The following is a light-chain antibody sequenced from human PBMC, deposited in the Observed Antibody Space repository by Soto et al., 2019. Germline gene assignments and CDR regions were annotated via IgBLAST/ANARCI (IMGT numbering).Light chain of an antibody. V-gene: IGKV3-11*01. Sequence: EIVLTQSPATLSLSPGERATLSRRASQSVGSYFAWYQQKPGQAPRLLSYDAFSRATGIPARFSGSGSGTDLTLTISSLEPEDFAVFFCQQRSSWPLTFVGGTLVEIK. CDR1: QSVGSY. J-gene: IGKJ4*01. CDR2: DAF. CDR3: QQRSSWPLT.